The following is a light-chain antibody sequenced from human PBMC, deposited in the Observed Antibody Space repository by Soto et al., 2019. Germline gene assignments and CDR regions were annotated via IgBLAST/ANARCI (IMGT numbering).Light chain of an antibody. CDR3: EQYGSSPRT. V-gene: IGKV3-20*01. J-gene: IGKJ1*01. CDR1: QSVSNNY. CDR2: GVS. Sequence: EIVLTQSPGTLSLSPGERATLSCRASQSVSNNYFAWYQQRPGQAPRLLIYGVSSSATGIPDRFSGSGSGTDFTLTIIRLEPEDFAVYYCEQYGSSPRTFGQGTKVEIK.